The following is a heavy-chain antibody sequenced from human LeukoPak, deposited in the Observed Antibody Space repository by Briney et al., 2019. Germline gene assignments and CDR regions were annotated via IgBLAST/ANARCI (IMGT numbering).Heavy chain of an antibody. Sequence: KTGGSLRVSCAASGFTFSSYSMNWVRQAPGKGLEWVSSISSRSSYIYYADSVKGRFTISRDNSRNTLYLQMNSLRVEDTAVYYCARRERLGYSYGRGTLDIWGQGTMVTVSS. J-gene: IGHJ3*02. CDR3: ARRERLGYSYGRGTLDI. V-gene: IGHV3-21*01. D-gene: IGHD5-18*01. CDR1: GFTFSSYS. CDR2: ISSRSSYI.